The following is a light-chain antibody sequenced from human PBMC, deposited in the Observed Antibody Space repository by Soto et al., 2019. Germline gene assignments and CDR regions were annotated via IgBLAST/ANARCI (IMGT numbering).Light chain of an antibody. J-gene: IGLJ1*01. Sequence: QSALTQPASVSGSPGQSITISCTGTSSDVGSYNLVSWYQQNPGKAPKLMIYEVSKRPSGVSNRFSGSKSGNTASLTISGVQAEDEADYYCCSYAGSKVFGTGTKLTVL. CDR3: CSYAGSKV. V-gene: IGLV2-23*02. CDR2: EVS. CDR1: SSDVGSYNL.